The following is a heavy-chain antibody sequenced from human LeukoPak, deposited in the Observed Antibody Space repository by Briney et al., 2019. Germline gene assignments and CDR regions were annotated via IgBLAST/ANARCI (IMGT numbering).Heavy chain of an antibody. CDR2: ITGGGGST. J-gene: IGHJ4*02. V-gene: IGHV3-23*01. D-gene: IGHD6-13*01. Sequence: GGSLRLSCAASGFTFSSYAMSWVRQAPGKGLEWVSTITGGGGSTYYADSVKGRFTISRDNSKNTLYLQMNSLRAEDTAVYYCSKDPAAAGHDYWGQGTLVTVSS. CDR3: SKDPAAAGHDY. CDR1: GFTFSSYA.